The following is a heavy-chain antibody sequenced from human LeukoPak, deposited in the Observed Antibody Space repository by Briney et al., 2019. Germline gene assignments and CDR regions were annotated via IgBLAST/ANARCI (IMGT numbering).Heavy chain of an antibody. CDR1: GYTFTDYY. CDR2: INPNSGGT. V-gene: IGHV1-2*02. Sequence: ASVKVSCKASGYTFTDYYMHWVRQAPGQGLEWMGWINPNSGGTNYAQKFQGRVTMTRDTSISTAYMELSRLRSDDTAVYYCARDRRDYDILAGYFHAEYFQHWGQGTLVTVSS. D-gene: IGHD3-9*01. CDR3: ARDRRDYDILAGYFHAEYFQH. J-gene: IGHJ1*01.